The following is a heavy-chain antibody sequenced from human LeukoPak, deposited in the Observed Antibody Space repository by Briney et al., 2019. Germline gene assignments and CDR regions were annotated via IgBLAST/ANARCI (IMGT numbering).Heavy chain of an antibody. CDR1: GGSISSSSYY. J-gene: IGHJ4*02. D-gene: IGHD3-3*01. CDR3: ARCRDDDFWSGSVDY. CDR2: IYYSGST. V-gene: IGHV4-39*07. Sequence: SETLSLTCTVSGGSISSSSYYWGWIRQPPGKGLEWIGSIYYSGSTYYNPSLKSRVTISVDTSKNQFSLKLSSVTAADTAVYYCARCRDDDFWSGSVDYWGQGTLVTVSS.